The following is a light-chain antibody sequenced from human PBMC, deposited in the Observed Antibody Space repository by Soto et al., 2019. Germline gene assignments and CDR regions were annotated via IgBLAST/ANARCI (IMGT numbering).Light chain of an antibody. J-gene: IGLJ1*01. V-gene: IGLV2-14*01. CDR3: SSYTSTFTYV. CDR2: EVS. Sequence: LTQPASVSGSPGQSITISCSGTSSDVGRYNYVSWYQQHPGTAPKLMIYEVSNRPSGVSNRFSGSKSGDTASLTISGLQAEDEADYYCSSYTSTFTYVFGAGTKVTVL. CDR1: SSDVGRYNY.